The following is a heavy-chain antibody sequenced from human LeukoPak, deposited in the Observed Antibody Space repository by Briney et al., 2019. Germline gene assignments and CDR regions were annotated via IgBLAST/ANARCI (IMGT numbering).Heavy chain of an antibody. CDR2: IYYSGST. CDR1: GGSISSYY. Sequence: SETLSLTCTVSGGSISSYYWSWIRQPPGKGLEWIGYIYYSGSTNYNPSLKSRVTISVDTSKNQFSLKLSSVTAADTAVYYCARWGDIAARPGGHYYFDYWGQGTLVTVSS. CDR3: ARWGDIAARPGGHYYFDY. D-gene: IGHD6-6*01. V-gene: IGHV4-59*01. J-gene: IGHJ4*02.